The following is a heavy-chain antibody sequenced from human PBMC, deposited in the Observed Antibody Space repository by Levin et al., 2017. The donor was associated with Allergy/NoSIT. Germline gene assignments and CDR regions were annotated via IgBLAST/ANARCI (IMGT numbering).Heavy chain of an antibody. D-gene: IGHD6-13*01. J-gene: IGHJ4*02. CDR2: IYYSGST. CDR1: GGSISSSTYY. CDR3: AGVVSSWYYFDY. V-gene: IGHV4-39*07. Sequence: NASETLSLTCTVSGGSISSSTYYWGWIRQPPGKGLEWIGSIYYSGSTYYNPSSKSRVTVSVDTSKNQFSLKLSSVTAADTAVDCCAGVVSSWYYFDYWGQGTLVTVSS.